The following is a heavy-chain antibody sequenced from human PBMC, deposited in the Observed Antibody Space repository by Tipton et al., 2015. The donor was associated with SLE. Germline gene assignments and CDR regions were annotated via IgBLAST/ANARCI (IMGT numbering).Heavy chain of an antibody. CDR1: GFTFSSYA. Sequence: RSLRLSCAASGFTFSSYAMHWVRQAPGKGLEWVAVISYDGSNKYYADSVKGRFTISRDNSKNTLYLQMNSLRAEDTAVYYCARDLYDFWSGYTPSGAMDVWGKGTTVTVSS. D-gene: IGHD3-3*01. J-gene: IGHJ6*03. V-gene: IGHV3-30*04. CDR3: ARDLYDFWSGYTPSGAMDV. CDR2: ISYDGSNK.